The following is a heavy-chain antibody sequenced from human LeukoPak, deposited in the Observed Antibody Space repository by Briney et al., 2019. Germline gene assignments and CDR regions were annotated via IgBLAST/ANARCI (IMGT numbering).Heavy chain of an antibody. D-gene: IGHD3-9*01. J-gene: IGHJ6*02. CDR3: AKVDFLPDHGASYYGMDV. V-gene: IGHV4-39*01. Sequence: SETLSLTCSVSGGSLNGSIYFWGWVRQPPGQGLEWIGSICYSGNTFYNPSLRGRAAISVDTSKNQFSLNVTSVTAADTAVYYCAKVDFLPDHGASYYGMDVWGQGTTVTVSS. CDR1: GGSLNGSIYF. CDR2: ICYSGNT.